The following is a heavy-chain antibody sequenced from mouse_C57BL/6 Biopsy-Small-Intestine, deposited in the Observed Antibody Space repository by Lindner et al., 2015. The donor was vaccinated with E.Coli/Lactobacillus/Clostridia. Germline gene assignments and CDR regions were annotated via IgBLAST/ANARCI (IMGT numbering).Heavy chain of an antibody. CDR3: ARGSYGNSNGYAMDY. CDR2: INPYNGDT. J-gene: IGHJ4*01. V-gene: IGHV1-20*01. CDR1: GYSFTGYF. D-gene: IGHD2-1*01. Sequence: VQLQESGPELVKPGASVKISCKASGYSFTGYFMNWVKQSHGKSLEWIGRINPYNGDTFYNQKFKGEATLTVDKSSSTAHMELRSLTSEDSAVYYCARGSYGNSNGYAMDYWGQGTSVTVSS.